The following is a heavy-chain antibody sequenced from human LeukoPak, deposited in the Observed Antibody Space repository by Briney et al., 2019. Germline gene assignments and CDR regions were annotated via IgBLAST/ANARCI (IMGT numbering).Heavy chain of an antibody. D-gene: IGHD2-15*01. V-gene: IGHV3-30-3*01. CDR3: ARGVPLCSGGSCEGPFDY. Sequence: GGSLRLSCAASGFTFSSYAMHWVRQAPGKGLEWVAVISYDGSNKYYADSVKGRFTISRDNSKNTLYLQMNSLRAEDTAVYYCARGVPLCSGGSCEGPFDYWGQGTLVTVSS. J-gene: IGHJ4*02. CDR2: ISYDGSNK. CDR1: GFTFSSYA.